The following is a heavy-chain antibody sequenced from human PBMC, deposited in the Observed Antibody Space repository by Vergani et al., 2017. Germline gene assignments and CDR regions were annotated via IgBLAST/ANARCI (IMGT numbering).Heavy chain of an antibody. CDR3: GVIMVRSPRPDNWFDS. CDR1: GYSISRGFY. CDR2: MFHTGEA. D-gene: IGHD3-10*01. V-gene: IGHV4-38-2*02. Sequence: QIQLQESGPGLVKPSETLSLTCSVSGYSISRGFYWAWIRQTPEKGLELIGGMFHTGEASNNPSLQSRVAFSMDTSKNQFSLQLTSVTAADTAVYFCGVIMVRSPRPDNWFDSWGRGTLVTVSS. J-gene: IGHJ5*01.